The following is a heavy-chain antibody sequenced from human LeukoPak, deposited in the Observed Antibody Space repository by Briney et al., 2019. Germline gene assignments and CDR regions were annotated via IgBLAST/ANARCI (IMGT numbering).Heavy chain of an antibody. CDR1: GYTFTSYD. V-gene: IGHV1-8*01. CDR2: MNPNSGNT. J-gene: IGHJ4*02. CDR3: ARGIHMITFGGVIALDY. Sequence: ASVKVSCKASGYTFTSYDINWVRQATGQGLEWMGWMNPNSGNTGYAQKFQGRVTMTRDTSISTAYMELSRLRSDDTAVYYCARGIHMITFGGVIALDYWGQGTLVTVSS. D-gene: IGHD3-16*02.